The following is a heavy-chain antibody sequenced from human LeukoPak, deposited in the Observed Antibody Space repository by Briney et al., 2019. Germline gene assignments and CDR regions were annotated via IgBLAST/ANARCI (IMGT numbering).Heavy chain of an antibody. Sequence: ASVKVSCKASGGTFSSYAISWVRQAPGQGLEWMGGIIPIFGTANYAQKFQGRVTITADKSTSTAYMELSSLRSEDTAVYYCARVADCSSDTSCYQFVDWFDPWGQGTLVTVSS. D-gene: IGHD2-2*01. CDR3: ARVADCSSDTSCYQFVDWFDP. J-gene: IGHJ5*02. V-gene: IGHV1-69*06. CDR1: GGTFSSYA. CDR2: IIPIFGTA.